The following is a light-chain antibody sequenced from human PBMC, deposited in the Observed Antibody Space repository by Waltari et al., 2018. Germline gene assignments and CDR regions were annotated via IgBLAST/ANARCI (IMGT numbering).Light chain of an antibody. CDR3: CSYAGTYIHYV. J-gene: IGLJ1*01. CDR2: DVN. CDR1: SSDVGGYNY. Sequence: QSALTQPRSVSGSLGQTATISCTVTSSDVGGYNYVSWYQHHPDKAPRLIIYDVNKRPSGGPVRFSGSKSGYPASLTVSGLQAEDEADYYCCSYAGTYIHYVFGTGTKVTVL. V-gene: IGLV2-11*01.